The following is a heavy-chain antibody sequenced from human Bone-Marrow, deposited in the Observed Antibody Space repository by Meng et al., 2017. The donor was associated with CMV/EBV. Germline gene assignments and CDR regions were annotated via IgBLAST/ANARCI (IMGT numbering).Heavy chain of an antibody. Sequence: SETLSLTCTVSGGSINTYYWSWIRQSPGKGLEWIGEMHHSGKTNSNPSVRSRLTMSLDTSKRQVSLKLSSATAADTAVYYCAGFVWGIGFDPWGQGTLVTVSS. J-gene: IGHJ5*02. V-gene: IGHV4-59*04. CDR3: AGFVWGIGFDP. D-gene: IGHD6-13*01. CDR1: GGSINTYY. CDR2: MHHSGKT.